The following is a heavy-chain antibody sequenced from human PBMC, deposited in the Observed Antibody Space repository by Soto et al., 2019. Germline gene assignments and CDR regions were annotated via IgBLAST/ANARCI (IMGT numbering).Heavy chain of an antibody. J-gene: IGHJ4*02. D-gene: IGHD6-13*01. CDR3: ARLVSIAAAGPYFDY. Sequence: PGESLKISCQGSGYSFTSYWIGWVRQMPGKGLEWMGIIYPGDSDTRYSPSFQGQVTISADKSISTAYLRWSSLKASDTAMFYCARLVSIAAAGPYFDYWGQGTLVTVSS. CDR1: GYSFTSYW. V-gene: IGHV5-51*01. CDR2: IYPGDSDT.